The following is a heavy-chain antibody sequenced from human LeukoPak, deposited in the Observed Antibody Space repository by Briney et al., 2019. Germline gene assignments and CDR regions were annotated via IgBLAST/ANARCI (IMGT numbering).Heavy chain of an antibody. D-gene: IGHD4-23*01. Sequence: GGSLRLSCAASGFTVSTTYMSWVRQAPGKGLEWVSLIYVDGRTYYADSVKGRFTISRDNSKNTLYLRVNSLRAEDTAVYYCARRGDGGRSFDYWGQGTLVTVSS. CDR3: ARRGDGGRSFDY. CDR1: GFTVSTTY. J-gene: IGHJ4*02. CDR2: IYVDGRT. V-gene: IGHV3-53*01.